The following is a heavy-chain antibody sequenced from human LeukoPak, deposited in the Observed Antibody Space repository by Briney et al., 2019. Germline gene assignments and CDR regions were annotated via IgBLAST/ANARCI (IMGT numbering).Heavy chain of an antibody. CDR1: GFTFSTYA. CDR3: AKVTSGYSSSWTGDYFDY. J-gene: IGHJ4*02. D-gene: IGHD6-13*01. V-gene: IGHV3-30*04. Sequence: GGSLRLSCAASGFTFSTYAMNWVRQAPGKGLEWVAVISYDGRQNYYADSVKGRFTISRDNSKNTLYLQMNSLRAEDTAVYYCAKVTSGYSSSWTGDYFDYWGQGTLVTVSS. CDR2: ISYDGRQN.